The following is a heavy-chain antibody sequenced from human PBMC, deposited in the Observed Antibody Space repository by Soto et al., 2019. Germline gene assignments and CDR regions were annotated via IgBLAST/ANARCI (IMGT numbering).Heavy chain of an antibody. CDR3: ATRPPGVWAGVFDY. CDR1: GQYIKSNFW. V-gene: IGHV4-4*02. J-gene: IGHJ4*02. CDR2: IYHSGSA. D-gene: IGHD1-26*01. Sequence: SETLSLTCLVSGQYIKSNFWWAWVRQSPGKDLEWIGDIYHSGSAIYTPSLKNRVTLSLDKSKNEFSLKMSSVTAADTAIYYCATRPPGVWAGVFDYWSQGTLVTVSS.